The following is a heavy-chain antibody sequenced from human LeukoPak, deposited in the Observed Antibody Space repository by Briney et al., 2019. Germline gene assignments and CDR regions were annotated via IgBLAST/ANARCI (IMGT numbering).Heavy chain of an antibody. V-gene: IGHV3-30*03. CDR1: GFTFDDYA. D-gene: IGHD3-10*01. CDR2: ISYDGSNK. J-gene: IGHJ4*02. CDR3: GYGSGNYYKLDY. Sequence: GGSLRLSCAASGFTFDDYAMHWVRQAPGKGLEWVAVISYDGSNKYYADSVKGRFTISRDNTKNTLYLQMDSLRAEDTAVYYCGYGSGNYYKLDYWGQGTLVTVSS.